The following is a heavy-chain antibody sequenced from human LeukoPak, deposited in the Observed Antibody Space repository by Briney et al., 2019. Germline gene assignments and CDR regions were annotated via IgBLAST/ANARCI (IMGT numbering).Heavy chain of an antibody. CDR2: IYYSGST. V-gene: IGHV4-39*07. Sequence: SETLSLTCTVSGGSISSSSYYWGWIRQPPGKGLEWIGSIYYSGSTYYNPSLKSRVTISVDTSKNQFSLKLSSVTAADTAVYYCARIAAAGTFQFDYWGQGTLVTVSS. CDR1: GGSISSSSYY. J-gene: IGHJ4*02. D-gene: IGHD6-13*01. CDR3: ARIAAAGTFQFDY.